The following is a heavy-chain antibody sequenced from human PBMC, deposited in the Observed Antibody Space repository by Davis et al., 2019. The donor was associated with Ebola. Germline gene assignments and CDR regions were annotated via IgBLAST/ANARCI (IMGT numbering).Heavy chain of an antibody. CDR2: ISGSGGGT. Sequence: GESLKISCPGSGFTFSNFRMYWVRQAPGKGLEWVSGISGSGGGTKYADSVKGRFAISRDNSKNTLYLQMNSLRAEDTAVYYRAKDFEGDGSFKVYWGQGTLVTVSS. D-gene: IGHD3-9*01. CDR3: AKDFEGDGSFKVY. V-gene: IGHV3-23*01. J-gene: IGHJ4*02. CDR1: GFTFSNFR.